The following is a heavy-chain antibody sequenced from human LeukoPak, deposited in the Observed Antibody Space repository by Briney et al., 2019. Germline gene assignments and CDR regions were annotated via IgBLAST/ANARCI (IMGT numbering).Heavy chain of an antibody. J-gene: IGHJ4*02. Sequence: SETLSLTCTVSGGSISSYYWSWIRQPAGKGLEWIGRIYSSGSTNYNPSLKSRVTMSVDTSKNQFSLKLSSVTAADTAVYYCASYSGSYAYYAYWGQGTLVTVSS. D-gene: IGHD1-26*01. CDR1: GGSISSYY. V-gene: IGHV4-4*07. CDR3: ASYSGSYAYYAY. CDR2: IYSSGST.